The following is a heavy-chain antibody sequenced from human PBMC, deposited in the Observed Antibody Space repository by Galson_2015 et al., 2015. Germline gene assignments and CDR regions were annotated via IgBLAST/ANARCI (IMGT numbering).Heavy chain of an antibody. CDR2: ISYDGSNK. D-gene: IGHD1-7*01. J-gene: IGHJ4*02. V-gene: IGHV3-30-3*01. Sequence: SLRLSCAASGFTFSSYAMHWVRQAPGKGLEWVAVISYDGSNKYYADSVKGRFTISRDNSKNTLYLQMNSLRAEDTAVYYCARGRGVITGTTGSDYWGQGTLVTVSS. CDR3: ARGRGVITGTTGSDY. CDR1: GFTFSSYA.